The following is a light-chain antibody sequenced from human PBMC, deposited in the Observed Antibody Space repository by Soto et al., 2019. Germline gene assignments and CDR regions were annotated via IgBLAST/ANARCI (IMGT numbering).Light chain of an antibody. V-gene: IGKV3-15*01. CDR3: QQYNNWPPYT. Sequence: EIVMTQSPATLSVSPGERATLSCRASQSVSSNLAWYQQKPGQAPRLLIYGASTRDTGVSVRFSGSGSGTEFTLTISSLQSEDFAIYYCQQYNNWPPYTFGQGTKLEIK. CDR1: QSVSSN. J-gene: IGKJ2*01. CDR2: GAS.